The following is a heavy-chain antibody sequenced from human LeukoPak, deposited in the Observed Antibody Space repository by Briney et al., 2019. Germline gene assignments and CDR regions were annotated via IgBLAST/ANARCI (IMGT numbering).Heavy chain of an antibody. CDR1: GYTFTGYY. CDR2: INPNSGGT. D-gene: IGHD6-13*01. CDR3: ASAGTRNYYCYYGMDV. Sequence: GASVKVSCKASGYTFTGYYMHWVRQAPGQGLEWMGRINPNSGGTNYAQKFQGRVTMTRDTSISTAYMELSRLISDDTAVYYCASAGTRNYYCYYGMDVWGQGTTVTVSS. J-gene: IGHJ6*02. V-gene: IGHV1-2*06.